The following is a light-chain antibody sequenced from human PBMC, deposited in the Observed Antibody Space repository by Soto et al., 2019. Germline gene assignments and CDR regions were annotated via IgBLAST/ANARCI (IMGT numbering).Light chain of an antibody. Sequence: EIVMTQSPATLSGSPGERVSLSCRASQSVTSDLAWYQQKPGQAPRLLIYAASVRATVIPARFSGSGSGAEVTLTISGLQSEDSALCCCQQYADWPPFTVGGGTKVEIK. V-gene: IGKV3-15*01. CDR2: AAS. J-gene: IGKJ4*01. CDR3: QQYADWPPFT. CDR1: QSVTSD.